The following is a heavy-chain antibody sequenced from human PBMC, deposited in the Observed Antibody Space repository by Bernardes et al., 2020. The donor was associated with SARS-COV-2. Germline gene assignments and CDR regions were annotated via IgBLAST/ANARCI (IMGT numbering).Heavy chain of an antibody. CDR3: ARHGGIATAGAPGRDYYYGMDV. D-gene: IGHD6-13*01. CDR1: GGSISGYY. Sequence: SETLSLTCTVSGGSISGYYWSWIRQSPGKGLEWIGHIYYSGNTNYNPSLKSRVTISVDTSENQFSLKLSSVTAADTSIYYCARHGGIATAGAPGRDYYYGMDVWGQGTTVTVSS. V-gene: IGHV4-59*08. J-gene: IGHJ6*02. CDR2: IYYSGNT.